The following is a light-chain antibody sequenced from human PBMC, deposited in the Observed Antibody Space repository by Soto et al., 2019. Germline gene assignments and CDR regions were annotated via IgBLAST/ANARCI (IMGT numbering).Light chain of an antibody. V-gene: IGKV3-20*01. J-gene: IGKJ1*01. CDR1: QSVSSNY. CDR2: DVS. Sequence: EIVLTQSPGTLSLSPGERATLSCRSSQSVSSNYLAWYQQKPDQAPRLVIYDVSGRATGIPDRFSGSGSWTDFTLTISRLEPEDFAVYYCQQYGRSPTFGQGTKVEIK. CDR3: QQYGRSPT.